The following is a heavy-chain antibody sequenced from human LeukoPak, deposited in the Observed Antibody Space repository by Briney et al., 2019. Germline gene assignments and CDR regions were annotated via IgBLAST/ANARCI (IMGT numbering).Heavy chain of an antibody. CDR3: ARGAAVAGIDY. CDR1: GGSIRSSSYY. J-gene: IGHJ4*02. Sequence: SETLSLTCTVSGGSIRSSSYYWSWIRQPPGKGLEWIGYIYYSGSTNYNPSLKSRVTISVDTSKNQFSLKLSSVTAADTAVYYCARGAAVAGIDYWGQGSLVTVSS. D-gene: IGHD6-19*01. V-gene: IGHV4-61*01. CDR2: IYYSGST.